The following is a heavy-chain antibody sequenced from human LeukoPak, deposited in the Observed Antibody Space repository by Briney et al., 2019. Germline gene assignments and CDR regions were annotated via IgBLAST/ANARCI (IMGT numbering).Heavy chain of an antibody. CDR2: INHSGST. D-gene: IGHD6-6*01. Sequence: SETLSLTCAVYGGSFSGYYWSWIRQPPGKGLEWIGEINHSGSTNYNPSLKSRVTISVDTSKNQFSLKLSSATAADTAVYYCARGQLRYYWGQGTLVTVSS. J-gene: IGHJ4*02. V-gene: IGHV4-34*01. CDR3: ARGQLRYY. CDR1: GGSFSGYY.